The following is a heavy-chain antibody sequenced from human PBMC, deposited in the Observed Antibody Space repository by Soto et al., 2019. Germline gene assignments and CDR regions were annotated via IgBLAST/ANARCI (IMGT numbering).Heavy chain of an antibody. V-gene: IGHV3-21*01. CDR3: VMSGTARLLRHSWFDT. D-gene: IGHD2-21*01. CDR1: GFTFNTYD. CDR2: ITTSSAYI. Sequence: ESGGGLVKPGGSLRLSCAASGFTFNTYDMNWVRQAPGKGLEWVSSITTSSAYIYYADSLKGRITISRDNAKNSLFLQMNSLRAEDTAVYYCVMSGTARLLRHSWFDTWGQGTLVTASS. J-gene: IGHJ5*02.